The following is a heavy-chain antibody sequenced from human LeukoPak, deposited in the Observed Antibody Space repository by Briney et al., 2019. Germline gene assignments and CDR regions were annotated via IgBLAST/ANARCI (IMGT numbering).Heavy chain of an antibody. V-gene: IGHV4-59*12. CDR2: IYYSGTT. Sequence: SETLSLTCTVSGGSISSYFWSWIRQPPGKGLEWIGYIYYSGTTNYNPSLKSRVTISIDTSKNQFSLRLSSVTAADTAVYYCVRGVGSLRKREAFDIWGQGIMVTVSS. CDR3: VRGVGSLRKREAFDI. D-gene: IGHD5-24*01. CDR1: GGSISSYF. J-gene: IGHJ3*02.